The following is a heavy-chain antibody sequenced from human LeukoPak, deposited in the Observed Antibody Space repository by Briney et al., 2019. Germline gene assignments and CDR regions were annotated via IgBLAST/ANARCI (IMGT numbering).Heavy chain of an antibody. Sequence: GASVKVSCKASGYTFTSYDINWVRQATGQGLEWMGWMNPNNGNTGYPQKFQGRVTMTRNTSTSTVYMELSSLRSEDTAVYYCAREYYYAGFDYWGQGTLITVSS. D-gene: IGHD3-16*01. V-gene: IGHV1-8*01. J-gene: IGHJ4*02. CDR3: AREYYYAGFDY. CDR2: MNPNNGNT. CDR1: GYTFTSYD.